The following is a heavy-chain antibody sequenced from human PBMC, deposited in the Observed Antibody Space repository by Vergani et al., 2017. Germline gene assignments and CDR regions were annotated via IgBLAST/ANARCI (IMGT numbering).Heavy chain of an antibody. CDR2: IKQDGSEK. Sequence: EVQLVESGGGLVQPGGSLRLSCAASGFTFSSYWMSWVRQAPGKGLEWVANIKQDGSEKYYVDSVKGRFTISRDTAKNSLYLQMNSLRAEDTAVYYCAREPAYYDILTGYLPSAFDYWGQGTLVTVSS. CDR3: AREPAYYDILTGYLPSAFDY. V-gene: IGHV3-7*01. J-gene: IGHJ4*02. D-gene: IGHD3-9*01. CDR1: GFTFSSYW.